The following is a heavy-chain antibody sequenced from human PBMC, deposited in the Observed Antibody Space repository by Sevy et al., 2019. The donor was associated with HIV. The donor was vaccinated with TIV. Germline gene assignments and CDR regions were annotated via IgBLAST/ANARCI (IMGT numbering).Heavy chain of an antibody. D-gene: IGHD6-19*01. J-gene: IGHJ4*02. CDR2: ISGSSTTI. CDR1: GFTFREYS. Sequence: GGSLRLSCVGSGFTFREYSMNWVRQAPGKGLEWVSYISGSSTTIEHADSVKGRFTISRDNSKNTLYLQMNSLRAEDTAVYYCAKDQTPIAVATTAADYWGQGTLVTVSS. CDR3: AKDQTPIAVATTAADY. V-gene: IGHV3-48*01.